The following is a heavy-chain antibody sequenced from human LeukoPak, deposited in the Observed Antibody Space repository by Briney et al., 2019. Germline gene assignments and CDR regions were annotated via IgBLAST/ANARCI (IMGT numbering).Heavy chain of an antibody. J-gene: IGHJ4*02. CDR2: ISGSGGSR. CDR3: AKDLYYYGSGNYIDY. D-gene: IGHD3-10*01. CDR1: GFTFRSHA. Sequence: GSLRLSCVGSGFTFRSHAMSWVRQAPGKGLEWVSAISGSGGSRYSADSVKGRFTISRDNSKNTLYLQMNSLRAEDTAIYYCAKDLYYYGSGNYIDYWGQGTLVTVSS. V-gene: IGHV3-23*01.